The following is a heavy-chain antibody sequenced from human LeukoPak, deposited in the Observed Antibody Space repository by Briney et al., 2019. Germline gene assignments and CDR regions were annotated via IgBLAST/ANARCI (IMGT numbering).Heavy chain of an antibody. D-gene: IGHD3-10*01. CDR2: INHIGST. CDR1: GGSFSGYY. CDR3: ARTRKRPTMVRGVPTYYGMDV. V-gene: IGHV4-34*01. Sequence: SETLSLTCAVYGGSFSGYYWSWIRQPPGKGLEWIGEINHIGSTNYNPSLKSRVTISVDTSKNQFSLKLSSVTAADTAVYYCARTRKRPTMVRGVPTYYGMDVWGQGTTVTVSS. J-gene: IGHJ6*02.